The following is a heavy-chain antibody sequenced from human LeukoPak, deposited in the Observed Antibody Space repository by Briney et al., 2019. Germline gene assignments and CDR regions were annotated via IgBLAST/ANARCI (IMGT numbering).Heavy chain of an antibody. CDR2: IYHSGFA. J-gene: IGHJ4*02. CDR1: GGSINTNNYY. CDR3: ARLGDIVVVPAAIGVYFDY. Sequence: SETLSLTCNVSGGSINTNNYYWGWIRQPPGKGLEWIGSIYHSGFAYYNPSLKSRVTISVDTSKNQFSLKLSSVTAADTAVYYCARLGDIVVVPAAIGVYFDYWGQGTLVTVSS. V-gene: IGHV4-39*01. D-gene: IGHD2-2*02.